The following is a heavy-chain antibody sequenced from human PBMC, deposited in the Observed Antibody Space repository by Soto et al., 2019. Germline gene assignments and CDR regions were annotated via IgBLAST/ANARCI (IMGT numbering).Heavy chain of an antibody. CDR3: ARTTVTKSRDY. V-gene: IGHV3-23*01. J-gene: IGHJ4*02. CDR2: ISASGDGT. CDR1: GFTFSSYA. D-gene: IGHD4-17*01. Sequence: EVQLLESGGGLVQPGGSLRLSCAASGFTFSSYAMSWVRQAPGKGLEYVSSISASGDGTYFADSVKGRFTISRDYSKNTLYLQMNSLRVEDTAVYYCARTTVTKSRDYWGQGTLVTVSS.